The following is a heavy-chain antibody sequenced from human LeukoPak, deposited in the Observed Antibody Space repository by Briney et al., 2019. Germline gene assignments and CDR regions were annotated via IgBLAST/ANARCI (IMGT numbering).Heavy chain of an antibody. V-gene: IGHV4-39*01. J-gene: IGHJ4*02. Sequence: SETLSLTCTVSGGSISSSTDYWGWIRQPPGKGLEWIGSINYSGNTYYNPSLKSRVTISVDTSNNQLSLKVSSVTAADTAVYYCASPSISSSTYDYWGQGTLVTVSS. CDR2: INYSGNT. CDR3: ASPSISSSTYDY. D-gene: IGHD6-6*01. CDR1: GGSISSSTDY.